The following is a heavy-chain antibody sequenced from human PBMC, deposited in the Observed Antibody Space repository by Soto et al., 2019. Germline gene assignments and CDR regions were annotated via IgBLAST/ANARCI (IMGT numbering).Heavy chain of an antibody. J-gene: IGHJ4*02. CDR2: IYYTGDT. D-gene: IGHD6-19*01. Sequence: QVQLQESGPGLVKPSETLSLTCSVSGGSSFSYYWSWIRQTPGKGLEWIGYIYYTGDTKYNPSLRGRVPLAGDTSKRQFSLQLTSVTAAEKAVYYCGRGSSAGGWYDYWGQGTQVTVSS. CDR3: GRGSSAGGWYDY. CDR1: GGSSFSYY. V-gene: IGHV4-59*01.